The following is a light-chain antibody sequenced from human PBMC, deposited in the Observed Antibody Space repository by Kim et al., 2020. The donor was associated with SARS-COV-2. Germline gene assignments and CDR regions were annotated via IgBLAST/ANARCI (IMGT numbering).Light chain of an antibody. Sequence: QSVLAQPPSASGTPGQRVTISCSGSRSNIGSNPVNWYQQLPGTAPKLLIYNNNQRPSGVPDRFSGSRSGTSASLAISGLHSEDEADYYCAAWDDSLNGKVFGTGTKVTVL. CDR1: RSNIGSNP. J-gene: IGLJ1*01. CDR2: NNN. V-gene: IGLV1-44*01. CDR3: AAWDDSLNGKV.